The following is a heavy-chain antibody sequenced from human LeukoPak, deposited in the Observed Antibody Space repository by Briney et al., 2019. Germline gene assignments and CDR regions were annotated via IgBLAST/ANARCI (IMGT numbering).Heavy chain of an antibody. D-gene: IGHD4-11*01. J-gene: IGHJ4*02. Sequence: GGSPRLSCAASGFTFSGYYMSWIRQAPGKGLDWVSYISSGPTSTNYADSVKGRFTISRDNAKNSLYLQMNSLRAEDTAVYYCARVRSAYSFDTWGQGTLVTVSS. V-gene: IGHV3-11*06. CDR1: GFTFSGYY. CDR2: ISSGPTST. CDR3: ARVRSAYSFDT.